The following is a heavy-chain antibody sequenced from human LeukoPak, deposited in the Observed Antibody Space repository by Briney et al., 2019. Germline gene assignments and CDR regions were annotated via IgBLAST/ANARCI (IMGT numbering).Heavy chain of an antibody. V-gene: IGHV4-4*07. CDR1: GGSISSYY. J-gene: IGHJ6*03. CDR3: ARALRLYYYYMDV. CDR2: ISGSGST. D-gene: IGHD5/OR15-5a*01. Sequence: SGTLSLTCTVSGGSISSYYWSWIRQPAGKGLEWVGRISGSGSTKFNPSLNTRVTMSVDTSKNQFSLKLSSVTAADTAVYYCARALRLYYYYMDVWGKGTTVTVSS.